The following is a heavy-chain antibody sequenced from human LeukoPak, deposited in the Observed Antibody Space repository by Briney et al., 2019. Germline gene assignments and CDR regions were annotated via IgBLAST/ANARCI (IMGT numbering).Heavy chain of an antibody. J-gene: IGHJ3*02. CDR2: INPSGGST. V-gene: IGHV1-46*01. Sequence: ASVTVSCKASGYTFTSYYMHWVRQAPGQGLEWMGIINPSGGSTNYAQKFQGRVTMTRDTSTSTVYMELSSLRSEDTAVYYCARDRASSGYYFDIWGQGTMVTVSS. CDR1: GYTFTSYY. D-gene: IGHD3-22*01. CDR3: ARDRASSGYYFDI.